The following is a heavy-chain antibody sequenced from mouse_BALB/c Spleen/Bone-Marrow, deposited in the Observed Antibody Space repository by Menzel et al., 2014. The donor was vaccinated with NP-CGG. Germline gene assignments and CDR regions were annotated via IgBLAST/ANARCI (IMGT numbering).Heavy chain of an antibody. CDR3: AKNRDDGVFDY. CDR1: GFSLNSHG. V-gene: IGHV2-5*01. D-gene: IGHD2-14*01. CDR2: IWRGGST. J-gene: IGHJ2*01. Sequence: QVQLQQPGPGLVQPSQNLSITCTVSGFSLNSHGVHWVRQSPGKGLEWLGVIWRGGSTDYNAAFMSRLSITKDNSKSQVFFKMNSLQADDTAIYYCAKNRDDGVFDYWGQGTTLTVSS.